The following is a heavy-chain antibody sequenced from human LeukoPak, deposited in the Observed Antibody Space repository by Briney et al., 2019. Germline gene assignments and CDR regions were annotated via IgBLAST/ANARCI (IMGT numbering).Heavy chain of an antibody. CDR1: GYTFTGYY. Sequence: ASVKVSCKASGYTFTGYYMHWVRQAPGQGLEWMGRINPNSGGTNYAQKFQGRVTMTRDTSISTAYMELSRLRSDDTAVYYCARGGTMIVVVSPLDYWGQGTLVTVSS. J-gene: IGHJ4*02. D-gene: IGHD3-22*01. V-gene: IGHV1-2*06. CDR2: INPNSGGT. CDR3: ARGGTMIVVVSPLDY.